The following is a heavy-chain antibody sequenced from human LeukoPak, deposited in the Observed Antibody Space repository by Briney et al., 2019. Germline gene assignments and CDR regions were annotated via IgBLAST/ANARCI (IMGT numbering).Heavy chain of an antibody. V-gene: IGHV3-64*01. D-gene: IGHD6-19*01. CDR1: GFTFSSYA. CDR2: ISSNGGST. CDR3: AKDLESSGWYGGGEFDY. Sequence: GGSLRLSCAASGFTFSSYAMHWVRQAPGKGLEYVSAISSNGGSTYYANSVKGRFTISRDNSKNTLYLQMGSLRAEDMAVYYCAKDLESSGWYGGGEFDYWGQGTLVTVSS. J-gene: IGHJ4*02.